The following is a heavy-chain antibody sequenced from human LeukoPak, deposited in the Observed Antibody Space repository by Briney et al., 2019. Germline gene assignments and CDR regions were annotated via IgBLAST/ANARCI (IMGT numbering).Heavy chain of an antibody. V-gene: IGHV3-11*01. CDR2: ISDSGNTI. CDR3: ARSTLPGRSGRTEFFQH. J-gene: IGHJ1*01. Sequence: GGSLRLSCAASGFTFSNYYMTWIRQAPGKGLQWISFISDSGNTIYCADSVEGRFIISRDNAKNSLYLQMHSLRAEDTAMYYCARSTLPGRSGRTEFFQHWGQGTLVTVSS. D-gene: IGHD6-19*01. CDR1: GFTFSNYY.